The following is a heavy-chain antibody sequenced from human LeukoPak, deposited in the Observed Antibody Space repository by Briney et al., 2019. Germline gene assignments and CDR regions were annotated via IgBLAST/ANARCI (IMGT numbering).Heavy chain of an antibody. CDR2: INHSGST. D-gene: IGHD1-14*01. Sequence: SETLSLTCAVYGGSFSGYYWSWIRQPPGKGLEWIGEINHSGSTNYNPSLKSRVTISVDTSKNQFSLKLSSVTAADTAVYYCARGNRSPGYYYYYYGMDVWGQGTTVTVSS. CDR3: ARGNRSPGYYYYYYGMDV. CDR1: GGSFSGYY. V-gene: IGHV4-34*01. J-gene: IGHJ6*02.